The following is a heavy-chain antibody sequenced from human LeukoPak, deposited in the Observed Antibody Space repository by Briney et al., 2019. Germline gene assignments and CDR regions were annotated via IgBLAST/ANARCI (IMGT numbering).Heavy chain of an antibody. CDR1: GFTFSTYT. CDR3: ARGYQRPDY. Sequence: GGSLRLSYAASGFTFSTYTMNCVRQAPGEGLECHSSISSSSNNINYADSVKGRFTISRDNAMNSVHLQMNSLRVEDTAVYYCARGYQRPDYWGQGTLITVSS. CDR2: ISSSSNNI. V-gene: IGHV3-21*01. D-gene: IGHD2-2*01. J-gene: IGHJ4*02.